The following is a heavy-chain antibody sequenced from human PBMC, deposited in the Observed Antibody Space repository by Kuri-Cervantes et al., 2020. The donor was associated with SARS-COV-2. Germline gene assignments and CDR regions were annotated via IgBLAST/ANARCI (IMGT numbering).Heavy chain of an antibody. CDR2: IYYSGST. CDR1: GGSFSGYY. Sequence: SETLSLTCAVYGGSFSGYYWGWIRQPPGKGLEWIGSIYYSGSTYYNPSLKSRVAISVDTSKNQFSLKLSSVTAADTAVYYCARGVQQWLAHYYFDYWGQGTLVTVSS. CDR3: ARGVQQWLAHYYFDY. D-gene: IGHD6-19*01. J-gene: IGHJ4*02. V-gene: IGHV4-34*01.